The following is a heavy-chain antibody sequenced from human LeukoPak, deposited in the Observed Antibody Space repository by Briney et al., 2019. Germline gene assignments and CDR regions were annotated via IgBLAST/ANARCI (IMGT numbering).Heavy chain of an antibody. CDR2: INAGNGNT. D-gene: IGHD3-10*01. Sequence: ASVEVSCKASGYTFTSYAMHWVRQAPGQRLEWMGWINAGNGNTKYSQKFQGRVTITRDTSASTAYMELSSLRSEDTAVYYCARAPMVRGVIYSTLGYWGQGTLVTVSS. CDR1: GYTFTSYA. J-gene: IGHJ4*02. CDR3: ARAPMVRGVIYSTLGY. V-gene: IGHV1-3*01.